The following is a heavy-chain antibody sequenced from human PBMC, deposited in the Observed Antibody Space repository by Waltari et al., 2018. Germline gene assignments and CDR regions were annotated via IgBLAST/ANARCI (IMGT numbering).Heavy chain of an antibody. D-gene: IGHD2-21*02. V-gene: IGHV3-74*01. J-gene: IGHJ4*02. CDR1: GFTSSSSW. Sequence: EVQLVESGGGLVPPGGSLRLSCAAAGFTSSSSWMHWVRQAPGKGLVWVSHINSDGSSTSYADSVKDRFTISRDNAKNTLYLQMNSLRAEDTAVYYCARVRLLYTFDYWGQGTLVTVSS. CDR2: INSDGSST. CDR3: ARVRLLYTFDY.